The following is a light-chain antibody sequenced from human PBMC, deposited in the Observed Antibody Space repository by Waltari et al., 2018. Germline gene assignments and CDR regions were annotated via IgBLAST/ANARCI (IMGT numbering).Light chain of an antibody. CDR3: QQYNGYWT. V-gene: IGKV1-5*03. CDR1: QSISSL. CDR2: KAS. Sequence: DIQMTQSPSTLSASVGARVTITCRASQSISSLLAWYQQKPGTAPKLLIYKASTLESGVPSRFSGSGSGTEFTLTINSLQPDDFATYYCQQYNGYWTFGQGTKVEIK. J-gene: IGKJ1*01.